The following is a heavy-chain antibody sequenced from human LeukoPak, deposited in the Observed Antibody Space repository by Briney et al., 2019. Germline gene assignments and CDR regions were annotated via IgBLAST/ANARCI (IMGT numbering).Heavy chain of an antibody. Sequence: GGSLRLSCAASGFTFSSYGMSWVRQAPGKGLEWVSAISGSGGSTYYADSVKGRFTISRDNSKNTLYLQMNSLRAEDTAVYYCATVEMATKYYMDVWGKGTTVTVSS. CDR1: GFTFSSYG. J-gene: IGHJ6*03. CDR2: ISGSGGST. D-gene: IGHD5-24*01. CDR3: ATVEMATKYYMDV. V-gene: IGHV3-23*01.